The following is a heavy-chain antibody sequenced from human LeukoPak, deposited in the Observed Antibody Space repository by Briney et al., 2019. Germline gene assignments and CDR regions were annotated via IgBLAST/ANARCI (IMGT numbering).Heavy chain of an antibody. CDR3: ARSRSRDCSSNSCYSYGLDY. J-gene: IGHJ4*02. V-gene: IGHV1-2*02. CDR1: GYTFTGYY. Sequence: GASVKVSCKASGYTFTGYYMHWVRQAPGQGLEWMGWINPNSGGTNYAQKFQGRVAMTRDTSISTAYMELSRLRSDDTAVYYCARSRSRDCSSNSCYSYGLDYWGQGTLVTVSS. D-gene: IGHD2-2*01. CDR2: INPNSGGT.